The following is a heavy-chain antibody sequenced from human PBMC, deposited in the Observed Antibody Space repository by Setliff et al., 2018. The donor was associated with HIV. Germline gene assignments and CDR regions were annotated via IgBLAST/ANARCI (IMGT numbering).Heavy chain of an antibody. CDR3: AKGVKFLDP. CDR2: VYGDGRT. D-gene: IGHD3-16*01. V-gene: IGHV3-53*01. J-gene: IGHJ5*02. CDR1: GFTVSNNY. Sequence: GSLRLSCEVSGFTVSNNYMTWVRQAPGKGLEWVSTVYGDGRTFYADSAQGRFTISRDNSNNILFLQMNSLLFEDTAVYYCAKGVKFLDPWGQGTLVTVSS.